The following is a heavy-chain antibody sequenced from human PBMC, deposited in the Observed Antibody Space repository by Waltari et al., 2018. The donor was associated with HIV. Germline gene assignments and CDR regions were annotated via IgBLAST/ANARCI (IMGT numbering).Heavy chain of an antibody. Sequence: EVQLVETGGGLIQPGGSLRLPCAASGLTVSSKYMSWVRSAPGKGLEWVSVIYSGGSTYYADSVKGRFTISRDNSKNTLYLQMNSLRAEDTAVYYCAREGNVGVHEGGWFDPWGQGTLVTVSS. D-gene: IGHD3-10*01. CDR3: AREGNVGVHEGGWFDP. J-gene: IGHJ5*02. V-gene: IGHV3-53*02. CDR2: IYSGGST. CDR1: GLTVSSKY.